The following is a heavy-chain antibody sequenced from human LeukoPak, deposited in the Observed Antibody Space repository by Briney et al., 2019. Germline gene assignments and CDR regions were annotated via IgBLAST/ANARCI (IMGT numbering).Heavy chain of an antibody. CDR1: GFTFSSYA. V-gene: IGHV3-23*01. Sequence: GGSLRLSCAASGFTFSSYAMSWVRQAPGKGLEWVSAISGSGGSTYYADSVKGRFTISRDNSKNTLYLQMNSLRAEDTAVYYCAKDFRIRFLEWLSFDAFDIWGQGQWSPSLQ. D-gene: IGHD3-3*01. CDR2: ISGSGGST. CDR3: AKDFRIRFLEWLSFDAFDI. J-gene: IGHJ3*02.